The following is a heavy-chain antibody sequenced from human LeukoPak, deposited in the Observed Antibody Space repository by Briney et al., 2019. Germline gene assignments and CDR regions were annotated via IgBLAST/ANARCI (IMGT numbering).Heavy chain of an antibody. J-gene: IGHJ4*02. Sequence: GAPVKVSCKASGGTFSSYAISWVRQAPGQGLEWMGGIIPIFGTANYAQKFQGRVTITADESTSTAYMELSSLRSEDTAVYYCARTASTQQNGKIFDYWGQGTLVTVSS. CDR3: ARTASTQQNGKIFDY. D-gene: IGHD2-15*01. CDR2: IIPIFGTA. V-gene: IGHV1-69*13. CDR1: GGTFSSYA.